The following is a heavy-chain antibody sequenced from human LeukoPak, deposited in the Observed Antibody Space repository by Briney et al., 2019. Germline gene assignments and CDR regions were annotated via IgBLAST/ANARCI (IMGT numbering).Heavy chain of an antibody. CDR1: GGSISSYY. D-gene: IGHD4/OR15-4a*01. CDR2: IYNSGIT. V-gene: IGHV4-59*01. CDR3: ARDHLPAGAPGYYMDV. Sequence: ASETLSLTCTVSGGSISSYYWSWIRQPPGKGLEWIGYIYNSGITNYNPSLKSRVTMSVDTSKNQFSLMLRSVTAADTAVYYCARDHLPAGAPGYYMDVWGKGTTVTVSS. J-gene: IGHJ6*03.